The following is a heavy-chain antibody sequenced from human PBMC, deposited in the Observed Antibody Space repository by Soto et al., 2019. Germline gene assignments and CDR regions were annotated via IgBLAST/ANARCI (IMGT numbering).Heavy chain of an antibody. CDR3: ARRYGGTFDY. V-gene: IGHV4-59*08. CDR2: VYYTGTT. CDR1: GGSIDSYY. Sequence: SETLSLTCTVSGGSIDSYYWTWIRQPPGKGLEWIGYVYYTGTTTYSPSLKSRVTISVDTSKNQFSLKLSSVTAADTAVYYCARRYGGTFDYWGQGTLVTVSS. D-gene: IGHD2-15*01. J-gene: IGHJ4*02.